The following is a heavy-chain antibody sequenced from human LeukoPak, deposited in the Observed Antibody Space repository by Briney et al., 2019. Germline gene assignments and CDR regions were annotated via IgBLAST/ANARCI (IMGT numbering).Heavy chain of an antibody. J-gene: IGHJ4*02. Sequence: SQTLSLTCAISGDSVSSNSAAWNWIRQSPSRGLEWLGRTYFRSKWYNGYAVSVKSRITINPDTSKNQFSLKLSSVTAADTAVYYCASFTVVTQYWGQGTLVTVSS. D-gene: IGHD4-23*01. CDR2: TYFRSKWYN. V-gene: IGHV6-1*01. CDR1: GDSVSSNSAA. CDR3: ASFTVVTQY.